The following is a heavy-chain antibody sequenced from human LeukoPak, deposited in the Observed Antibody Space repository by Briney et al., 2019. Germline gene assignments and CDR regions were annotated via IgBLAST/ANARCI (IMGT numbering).Heavy chain of an antibody. Sequence: GGPLRLSCAASGFTFSNYWLSWVRQAPGKGLEWVANIKQDGSEKYYVDSVKGRFTISRDNAKNSLYLQVNSLSAEDTAVYYCARDRYCSGTTCYYTFDIWGQGTMVTVSS. J-gene: IGHJ3*02. V-gene: IGHV3-7*01. CDR1: GFTFSNYW. CDR3: ARDRYCSGTTCYYTFDI. D-gene: IGHD2-2*01. CDR2: IKQDGSEK.